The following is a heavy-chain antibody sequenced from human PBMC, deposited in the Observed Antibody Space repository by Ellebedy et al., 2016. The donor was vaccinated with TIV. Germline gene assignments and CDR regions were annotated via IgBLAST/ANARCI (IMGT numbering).Heavy chain of an antibody. J-gene: IGHJ4*02. Sequence: SETLSLTXSVYRGSISSGGYYWSCIRQHPGKGLEWIGYIYYSGSTYYNPSLKSRVTISVDTSKNQFSLKLSSVTAADTAVYYCARLPAANAPFDYWGQGTLVTVSS. D-gene: IGHD2-2*01. V-gene: IGHV4-31*03. CDR3: ARLPAANAPFDY. CDR1: RGSISSGGYY. CDR2: IYYSGST.